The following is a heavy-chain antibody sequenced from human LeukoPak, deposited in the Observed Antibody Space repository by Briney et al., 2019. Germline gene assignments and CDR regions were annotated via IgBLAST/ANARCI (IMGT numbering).Heavy chain of an antibody. CDR3: ARDPRAARPSLDPYYYGMDV. J-gene: IGHJ6*02. CDR1: GYTFTSYG. D-gene: IGHD6-6*01. CDR2: ISAYNGNT. V-gene: IGHV1-18*01. Sequence: EASVKVSCKASGYTFTSYGISWVRQAPGQGLEWMGWISAYNGNTNYAQKLLGRVTMATDTSTSTAYMELRSLRSDDTAVYYCARDPRAARPSLDPYYYGMDVWGQGTTVTVSS.